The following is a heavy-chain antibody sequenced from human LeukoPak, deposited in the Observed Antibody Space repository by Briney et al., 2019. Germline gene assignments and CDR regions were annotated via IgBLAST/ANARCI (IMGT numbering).Heavy chain of an antibody. V-gene: IGHV4-59*01. CDR1: GGSISSYY. Sequence: PSETLSLTCSVSGGSISSYYWNWIRQPPGKGLEWIGYIYYSGSTNYNPSLKSRVTISVDTSKNQLSLNLGSVTAADTAVYYCARAPFPSDFYPLFDYWGQGTLVTVSS. D-gene: IGHD3/OR15-3a*01. CDR3: ARAPFPSDFYPLFDY. J-gene: IGHJ4*02. CDR2: IYYSGST.